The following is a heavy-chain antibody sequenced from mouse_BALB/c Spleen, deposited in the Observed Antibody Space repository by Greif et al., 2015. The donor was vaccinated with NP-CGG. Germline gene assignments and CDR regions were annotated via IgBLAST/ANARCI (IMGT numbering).Heavy chain of an antibody. D-gene: IGHD2-2*01. CDR2: IYPGNGDT. Sequence: LQQSGAELVKPGASVKMSCKASGYTFTSYNMHWVKQTPGQGLEWIGAIYPGNGDTSYNQKFKGKATLTADKSSSTAYMQLSSLTSEDSAVYYCARSYGYDAGYAMDYWGQGTSVTVSS. V-gene: IGHV1-12*01. CDR1: GYTFTSYN. CDR3: ARSYGYDAGYAMDY. J-gene: IGHJ4*01.